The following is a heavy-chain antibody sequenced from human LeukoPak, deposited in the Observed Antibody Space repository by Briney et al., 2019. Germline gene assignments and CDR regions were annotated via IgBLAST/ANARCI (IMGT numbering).Heavy chain of an antibody. J-gene: IGHJ1*01. V-gene: IGHV4-59*01. CDR1: GGSISSYY. CDR2: IYYSGST. D-gene: IGHD1-14*01. Sequence: SETLSLTRTVSGGSISSYYWSWIRQPPGKGLEWIGYIYYSGSTNYNPSLKSRVTISVDTSKNQFSLKLSSVTAADTAVYYCARDTPGGFQHWGQGTLVTVSS. CDR3: ARDTPGGFQH.